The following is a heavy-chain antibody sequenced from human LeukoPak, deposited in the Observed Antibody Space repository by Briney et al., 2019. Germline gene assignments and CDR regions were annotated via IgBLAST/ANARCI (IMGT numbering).Heavy chain of an antibody. CDR1: GGSISSGSYY. CDR2: IYYSGST. D-gene: IGHD3-10*01. Sequence: SETLSLTCTVSGGSISSGSYYWGWIRQPPGKGLEWIGSIYYSGSTYYNPSLKSRVTISVDTSKNQFSLKLSSVTAADTAVYYCARHWQQEYYYGSGSYRPYYFNYWGQGTLVTVSS. CDR3: ARHWQQEYYYGSGSYRPYYFNY. V-gene: IGHV4-39*01. J-gene: IGHJ4*02.